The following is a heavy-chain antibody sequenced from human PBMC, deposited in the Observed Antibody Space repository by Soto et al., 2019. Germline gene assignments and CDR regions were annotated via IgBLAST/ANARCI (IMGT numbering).Heavy chain of an antibody. D-gene: IGHD2-21*02. CDR2: IKTKTDGGTT. CDR3: TTGVTSRGMDV. V-gene: IGHV3-15*01. Sequence: EVQLVESGGGLVKPGGSLRLSCAASGFTFSNAWMSWVRQAPGKGLEWVGRIKTKTDGGTTDYAAPVKGRFTISRDDSKTTLYLQMNSLTAEDTAVYYCTTGVTSRGMDVWGQGTTVTVSS. CDR1: GFTFSNAW. J-gene: IGHJ6*02.